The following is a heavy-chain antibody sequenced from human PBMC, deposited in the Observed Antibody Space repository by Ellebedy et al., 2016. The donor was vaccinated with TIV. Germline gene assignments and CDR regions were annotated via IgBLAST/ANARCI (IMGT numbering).Heavy chain of an antibody. Sequence: GESLKISCAASGFTFSSYAMHWVRQAPGKGLEWVALISHDGTNKYHADSVKGRFTISRDNSKNTLYLQMNSLRAEDTAVYYCARDPTLTTYRPYYCDYWGQGTLVTVSS. CDR2: ISHDGTNK. CDR3: ARDPTLTTYRPYYCDY. D-gene: IGHD4-17*01. CDR1: GFTFSSYA. J-gene: IGHJ4*02. V-gene: IGHV3-30-3*01.